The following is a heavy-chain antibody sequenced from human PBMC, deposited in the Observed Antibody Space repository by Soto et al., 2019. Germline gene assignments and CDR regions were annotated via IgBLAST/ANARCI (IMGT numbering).Heavy chain of an antibody. CDR1: GYTFTGYY. CDR2: INPNSGGT. D-gene: IGHD5-18*01. CDR3: ARDWVDTAIQGHYYYYYGMDV. Sequence: ASVKVSCKASGYTFTGYYMHWVRQAPGQGLEWMGWINPNSGGTNYAQKFQGRVTMTRDTSISTAYMELSRLRSNDTAVYYCARDWVDTAIQGHYYYYYGMDVWGQGTTVTVSS. V-gene: IGHV1-2*02. J-gene: IGHJ6*02.